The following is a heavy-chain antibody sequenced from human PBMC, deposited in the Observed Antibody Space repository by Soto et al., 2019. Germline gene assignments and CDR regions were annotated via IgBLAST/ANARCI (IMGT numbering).Heavy chain of an antibody. J-gene: IGHJ6*02. V-gene: IGHV3-30*19. Sequence: QVQLVESGGGVVQPGRSLRLSCAASGFTFNNYGMHWVRQAPGKGLEWVAVIWYDGSNKYYADSVKGRFTISRDNSKNTLYLQMNSLRAEDTAVYYCARDPASVYRYGMDVWGQGTTVTVSS. CDR1: GFTFNNYG. D-gene: IGHD2-2*01. CDR2: IWYDGSNK. CDR3: ARDPASVYRYGMDV.